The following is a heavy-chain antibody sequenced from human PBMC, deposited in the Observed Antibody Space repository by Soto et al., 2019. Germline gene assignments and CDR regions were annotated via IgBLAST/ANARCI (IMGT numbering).Heavy chain of an antibody. CDR3: ARDGAIFGVVAGAFDI. D-gene: IGHD3-3*01. CDR1: GYTLTELS. J-gene: IGHJ3*02. V-gene: IGHV1-24*01. CDR2: FDPEDGET. Sequence: ASVKVSCKVSGYTLTELSMHWVRQAPGKGLEWMGGFDPEDGETNYAQKLQGRVTMTTDTSTSTAYMELRSLRSDDTAVYYCARDGAIFGVVAGAFDIWGQGTMVTVSS.